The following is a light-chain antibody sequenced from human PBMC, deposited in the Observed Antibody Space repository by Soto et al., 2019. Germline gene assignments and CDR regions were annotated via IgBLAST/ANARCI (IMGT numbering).Light chain of an antibody. V-gene: IGKV4-1*01. CDR2: WAS. CDR3: QHYYSTHS. Sequence: DIVMTQSPDSLAVSLGERANINCKSSQSVLYSSNNKNYLAWYQQKPGQPPKLLIYWASTRESGVPDRFSGIGSWTDFTLTISSLQAEYVAVDYSQHYYSTHSFGQGTKREIQ. J-gene: IGKJ2*01. CDR1: QSVLYSSNNKNY.